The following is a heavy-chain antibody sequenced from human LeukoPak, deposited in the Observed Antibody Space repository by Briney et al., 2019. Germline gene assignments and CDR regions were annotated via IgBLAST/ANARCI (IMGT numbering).Heavy chain of an antibody. J-gene: IGHJ4*02. Sequence: PSQTLSLTCTVSGGSISVFYWSCIRQPPAEGVEGIGFIYYAESTYYIPSLESRVTMSVDTSKNQFSLRLSSVNAADTVIYYCARFWNYSLEYWGQGALVTVSS. D-gene: IGHD1-7*01. CDR3: ARFWNYSLEY. V-gene: IGHV4-59*01. CDR2: IYYAEST. CDR1: GGSISVFY.